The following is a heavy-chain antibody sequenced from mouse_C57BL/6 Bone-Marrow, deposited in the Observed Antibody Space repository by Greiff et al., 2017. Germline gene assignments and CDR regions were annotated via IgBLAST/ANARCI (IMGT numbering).Heavy chain of an antibody. V-gene: IGHV7-3*01. Sequence: EVKLVESGGGLVQPGGSLSLTCAASGFSFTDSYMSWFRQPPGKALEWLGFIRNKANGYTTESSASVKGRFTISRDNSQSILYLQMNALRAEDSATYYCARLRTVFDYWGQGTTLTVSS. CDR1: GFSFTDSY. D-gene: IGHD4-1*01. J-gene: IGHJ2*01. CDR2: IRNKANGYTT. CDR3: ARLRTVFDY.